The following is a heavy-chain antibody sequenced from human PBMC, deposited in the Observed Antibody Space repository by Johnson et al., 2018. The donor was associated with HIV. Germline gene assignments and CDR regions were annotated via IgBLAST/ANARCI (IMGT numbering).Heavy chain of an antibody. J-gene: IGHJ3*02. CDR2: VYRGGST. V-gene: IGHV3-66*02. Sequence: VQLVESGGGLVQPGGSLRLSCAASGFTVSSNYMSWVRQAPGKGLEWVSVVYRGGSTYYADSVKGRFTISRDNSKNSLYLQMNSLRTEDTALYYCAKDAQGPLVRGAFDIWGQGTMVTVSS. D-gene: IGHD1-26*01. CDR3: AKDAQGPLVRGAFDI. CDR1: GFTVSSNY.